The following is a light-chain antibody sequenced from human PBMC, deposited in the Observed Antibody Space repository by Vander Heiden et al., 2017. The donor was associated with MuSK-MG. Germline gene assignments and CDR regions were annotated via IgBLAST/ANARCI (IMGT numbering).Light chain of an antibody. CDR2: AAS. CDR1: QSISSY. J-gene: IGKJ1*01. CDR3: QQKRT. V-gene: IGKV1-39*01. Sequence: DIQMTQSPSSLSASVGDRVTITCRASQSISSYLNWYQQKPGKAPKLLIYAASSLQSGVPSRFSGSGSGTDFTLTISSLQPEDFATYDCQQKRTFGQGTKVEIK.